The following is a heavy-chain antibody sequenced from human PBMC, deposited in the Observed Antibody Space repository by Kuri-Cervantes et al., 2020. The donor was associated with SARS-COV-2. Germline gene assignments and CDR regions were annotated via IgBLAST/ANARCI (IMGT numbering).Heavy chain of an antibody. V-gene: IGHV3-11*01. CDR3: ARTGLPGWYYYYGMDV. J-gene: IGHJ6*02. CDR1: GFTFSDYY. CDR2: ISSSGSTI. Sequence: GESLKISCAASGFTFSDYYMSWIRQAPGKGLEWVSYISSSGSTIYYADSVKGRFTISRDNAKNSLYLRMNSLRAEDTAVYYCARTGLPGWYYYYGMDVWGQGTTITDSS. D-gene: IGHD2-15*01.